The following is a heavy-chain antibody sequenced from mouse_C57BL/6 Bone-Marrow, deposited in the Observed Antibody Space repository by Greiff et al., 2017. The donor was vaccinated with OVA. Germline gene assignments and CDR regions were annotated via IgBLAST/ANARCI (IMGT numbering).Heavy chain of an antibody. CDR2: INPNNGGT. CDR1: GYTFTDYN. J-gene: IGHJ1*03. CDR3: ARAFFTTVDWYFDV. D-gene: IGHD1-1*01. V-gene: IGHV1-18*01. Sequence: EVQLQQSGPELVKPGASVKIPCKASGYTFTDYNMDWVKQSHGKSLEWIGDINPNNGGTIYNQKFKGKATLTVDKSSSTDYMALRSLTSEDTAVYYCARAFFTTVDWYFDVWGTGTTVTGAS.